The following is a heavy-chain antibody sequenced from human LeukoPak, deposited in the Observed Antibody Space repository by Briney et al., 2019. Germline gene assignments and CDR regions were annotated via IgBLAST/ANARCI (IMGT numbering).Heavy chain of an antibody. Sequence: VGALRLPCGGCGVKFEGVGLRWCRHTPEKRLEWVAVIAYDGSRAFYADSVKGRFTISRDNSKNTMSVQMDDLRAEDTAVYYCTRYNNGHFDYWGQGTLVTVSS. CDR3: TRYNNGHFDY. D-gene: IGHD1-14*01. J-gene: IGHJ4*02. CDR2: IAYDGSRA. V-gene: IGHV3-33*01. CDR1: GVKFEGVG.